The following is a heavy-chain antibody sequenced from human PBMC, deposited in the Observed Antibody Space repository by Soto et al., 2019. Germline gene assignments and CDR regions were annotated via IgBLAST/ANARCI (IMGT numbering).Heavy chain of an antibody. V-gene: IGHV4-34*01. CDR2: INHSGST. CDR1: GGSFSGYY. Sequence: SETLSLTCAVYGGSFSGYYWSWIRQPPGKGLEWLGEINHSGSTNYNPSLKSRVTISVDTSKNQFSLKLSSVTAADTAVYYCARGVLLGFGELLGGMDGWGQGATVTVS. CDR3: ARGVLLGFGELLGGMDG. J-gene: IGHJ6*02. D-gene: IGHD3-10*01.